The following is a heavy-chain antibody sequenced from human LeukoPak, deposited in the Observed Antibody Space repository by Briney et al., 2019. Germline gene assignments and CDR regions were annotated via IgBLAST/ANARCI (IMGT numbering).Heavy chain of an antibody. CDR3: AKVRDDCSSTSCSLGY. CDR2: LSGSGGST. Sequence: PGGSLRLSCAASGFTFSSYAMSWVRQAPGKGLEWVSALSGSGGSTYYADSVKGRFTISRDNSKNTLYLQMNSLRAEDTAVYYCAKVRDDCSSTSCSLGYWGQGTLVTVSS. CDR1: GFTFSSYA. J-gene: IGHJ4*02. V-gene: IGHV3-23*01. D-gene: IGHD2-2*01.